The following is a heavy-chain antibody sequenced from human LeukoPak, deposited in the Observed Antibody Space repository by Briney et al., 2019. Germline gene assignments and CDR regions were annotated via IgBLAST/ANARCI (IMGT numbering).Heavy chain of an antibody. J-gene: IGHJ4*02. V-gene: IGHV3-74*01. CDR2: INTDGTVT. CDR3: ATKQWLAPPPDS. Sequence: GGSLRLSCAASGFTFSRDWMLWVRQAPGKGLESVSRINTDGTVTTYADSVKGRFTVSRDNADNTMFLQMNSVRDEDTAVYYCATKQWLAPPPDSWGQGTPVTVSS. CDR1: GFTFSRDW. D-gene: IGHD6-19*01.